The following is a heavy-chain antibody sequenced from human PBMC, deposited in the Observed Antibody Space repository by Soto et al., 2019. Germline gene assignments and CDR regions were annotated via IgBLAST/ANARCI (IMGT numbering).Heavy chain of an antibody. J-gene: IGHJ4*02. Sequence: EVQLVESGGDLVQPGGSLRLSCAASEFTFSTYSMNWVRQAPGKGLEWVSFISSSGGTIYYADSVKGRFTISRDNAKNSLYLQMNSLRDEDTAVYYCARLSVRHCSGGSCSQLDYWGQGTLVTVSS. CDR1: EFTFSTYS. V-gene: IGHV3-48*02. D-gene: IGHD2-15*01. CDR3: ARLSVRHCSGGSCSQLDY. CDR2: ISSSGGTI.